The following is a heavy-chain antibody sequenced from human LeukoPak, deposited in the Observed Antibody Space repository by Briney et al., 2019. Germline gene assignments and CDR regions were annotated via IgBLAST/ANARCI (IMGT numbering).Heavy chain of an antibody. CDR1: GFTFSSYG. V-gene: IGHV3-33*01. CDR2: IWYDGSNK. Sequence: GRSLRLSCAASGFTFSSYGMHWVRQAPGKGLEWVAVIWYDGSNKYYADSVKGRFTISRDNSKNTLYLQMNSLRAEDTAVYYCARGASSLPPDYYYYGMDVWGQGTTVTVSS. D-gene: IGHD6-13*01. J-gene: IGHJ6*02. CDR3: ARGASSLPPDYYYYGMDV.